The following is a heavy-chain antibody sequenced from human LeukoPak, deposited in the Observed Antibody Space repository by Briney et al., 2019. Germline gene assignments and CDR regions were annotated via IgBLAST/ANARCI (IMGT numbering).Heavy chain of an antibody. V-gene: IGHV3-7*01. Sequence: GGSLRLSCAASGFTFSSYWMSWVRQAPGKGLEWVANIKQDGSEKYYVDSVKGRFTISRDNAKNSLYLQMNSLRAEDTAVYYCARDYAYYDFWSVYYDQGVYDYWGQGTLVTVPS. J-gene: IGHJ4*02. CDR3: ARDYAYYDFWSVYYDQGVYDY. D-gene: IGHD3-3*01. CDR2: IKQDGSEK. CDR1: GFTFSSYW.